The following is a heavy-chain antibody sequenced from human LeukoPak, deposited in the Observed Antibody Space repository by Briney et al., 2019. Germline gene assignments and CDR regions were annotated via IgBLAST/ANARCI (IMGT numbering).Heavy chain of an antibody. D-gene: IGHD6-19*01. CDR3: ARDSPAVAGLFDY. Sequence: PSETLSLTCTVSGGSISSYYWSWIRQPPGKGLEWIGYIYYSGSTNYNPSLKSRVTISVDTSKNQFSLKLSSVTAADTAVYYCARDSPAVAGLFDYWGQGTLVTVSS. J-gene: IGHJ4*02. CDR1: GGSISSYY. CDR2: IYYSGST. V-gene: IGHV4-59*12.